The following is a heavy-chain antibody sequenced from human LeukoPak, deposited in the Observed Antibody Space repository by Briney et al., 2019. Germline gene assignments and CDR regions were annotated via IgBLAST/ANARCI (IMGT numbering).Heavy chain of an antibody. CDR2: INTDGTTT. J-gene: IGHJ4*02. CDR3: ARGESGYYYNGY. V-gene: IGHV3-74*01. D-gene: IGHD1-26*01. Sequence: GGFLRLSCAASGFTFSSHWMHWVRQAPGKGLVWVSRINTDGTTTNYADSVKGRFTISRDNAKNTLYLQMNSLRAEDTAVYYCARGESGYYYNGYWGQGTLLTVSS. CDR1: GFTFSSHW.